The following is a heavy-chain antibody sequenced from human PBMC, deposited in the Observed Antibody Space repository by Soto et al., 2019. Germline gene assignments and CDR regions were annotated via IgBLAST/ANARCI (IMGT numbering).Heavy chain of an antibody. Sequence: SQTLSLTCAISGDSVSSNSAAWNWIRQSPARGLEWLGRTYYRSKWYNDYVVSMKSRISINPDTSKNQFSLQLNSVTPEDTAVYYCARGTDSFFDSWGQGSPVTVSS. CDR3: ARGTDSFFDS. V-gene: IGHV6-1*01. D-gene: IGHD3-9*01. CDR2: TYYRSKWYN. CDR1: GDSVSSNSAA. J-gene: IGHJ4*02.